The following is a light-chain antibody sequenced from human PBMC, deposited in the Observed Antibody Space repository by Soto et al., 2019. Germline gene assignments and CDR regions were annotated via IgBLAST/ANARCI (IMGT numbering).Light chain of an antibody. CDR1: QRLNNNF. V-gene: IGKV3D-20*01. J-gene: IGKJ4*01. CDR2: DAS. CDR3: HHFSDSPT. Sequence: EIVLTQSPATLSLSPGERVTLSCEANQRLNNNFLAWYQQRPGLAPRLLIFDASRRATGVPDRFTGSGSGTDFTLTISRLEPEDFAVYYCHHFSDSPTFGGGTQVEF.